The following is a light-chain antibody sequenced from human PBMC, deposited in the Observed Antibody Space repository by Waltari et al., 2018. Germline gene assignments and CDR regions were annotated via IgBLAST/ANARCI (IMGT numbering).Light chain of an antibody. CDR1: SSNLGNNV. CDR2: VND. CDR3: ASWDDSLNGHWV. V-gene: IGLV1-44*01. Sequence: QSVLTQPPSASGTPGQRVTISCSGTSSNLGNNVVNWYQQVPGTAPKLLIYVNDLRPLGVPDRFSAAKSGTSASLAISGLQSEDEAEYYCASWDDSLNGHWVFGGGTKVTVL. J-gene: IGLJ3*02.